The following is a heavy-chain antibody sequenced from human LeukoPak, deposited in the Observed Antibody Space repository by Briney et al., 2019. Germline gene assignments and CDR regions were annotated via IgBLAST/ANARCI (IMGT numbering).Heavy chain of an antibody. CDR3: ARVMGGYCSSTSCRGFDY. CDR2: ISGSGGST. J-gene: IGHJ4*02. CDR1: GFTFSSYA. V-gene: IGHV3-23*01. Sequence: GGSLRLSCAASGFTFSSYAMSWVRQAPGKGLEWVSAISGSGGSTYYADSVKGRFTISRDSSKNTLFLQMNSLRAEDTTVYYCARVMGGYCSSTSCRGFDYWGQGTLVTVSS. D-gene: IGHD2-2*01.